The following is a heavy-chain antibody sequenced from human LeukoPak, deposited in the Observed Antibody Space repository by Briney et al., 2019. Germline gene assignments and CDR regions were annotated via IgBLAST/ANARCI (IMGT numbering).Heavy chain of an antibody. J-gene: IGHJ4*02. Sequence: SETLSLTCAVSGYSISSDFYWGWVRQPPGKGLEWVGSIYHDETTYYNPSLESRVTISLDTSRKQFSLNLASVTAADTAIYYCANADTEDYFDSWGQGTLVTVSS. CDR1: GYSISSDFY. CDR3: ANADTEDYFDS. D-gene: IGHD3-16*01. CDR2: IYHDETT. V-gene: IGHV4-38-2*01.